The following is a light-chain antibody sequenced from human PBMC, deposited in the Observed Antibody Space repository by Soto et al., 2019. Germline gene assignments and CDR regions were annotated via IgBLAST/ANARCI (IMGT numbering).Light chain of an antibody. Sequence: QSVLTQPACVSGSRGQSITISCTGTSSDVGSYNLVSWYQQHPGKAPKLMIYEGSKRPSGVSNRFSGSKSGITASLTISGLQAEDEADYYCCSYAGSSTWVFGGGTKLTAL. V-gene: IGLV2-23*01. J-gene: IGLJ3*02. CDR1: SSDVGSYNL. CDR2: EGS. CDR3: CSYAGSSTWV.